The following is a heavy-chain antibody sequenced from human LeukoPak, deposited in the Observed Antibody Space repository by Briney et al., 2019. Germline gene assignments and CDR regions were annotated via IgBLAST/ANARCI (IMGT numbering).Heavy chain of an antibody. D-gene: IGHD2-15*01. V-gene: IGHV3-23*01. CDR3: AKDGGFTLSSTSPKPFDY. J-gene: IGHJ4*02. CDR2: ISGSGGST. CDR1: GFTVSSNY. Sequence: GGSLRLSCAASGFTVSSNYMSWVRQAPGKGLEWVSAISGSGGSTYFADSVKGRFTISRDNSKNTLYLQMSSLRAEDTAVYYCAKDGGFTLSSTSPKPFDYWGQGTLVAVSS.